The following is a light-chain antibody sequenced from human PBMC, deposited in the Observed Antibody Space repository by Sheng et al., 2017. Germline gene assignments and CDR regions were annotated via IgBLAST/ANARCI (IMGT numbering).Light chain of an antibody. V-gene: IGKV3-20*01. J-gene: IGKJ4*01. CDR1: QSVTNTY. CDR2: GAS. CDR3: QQYYSYPPT. Sequence: EIVLTQSPGTLSLSPGERATLSCRASQSVTNTYLAWYQQKPGQAPRLLIYGASSRATGIPDRFSGSGSGPDFTLTISNLQPDDFATYYCQQYYSYPPTFGGGTKVEIK.